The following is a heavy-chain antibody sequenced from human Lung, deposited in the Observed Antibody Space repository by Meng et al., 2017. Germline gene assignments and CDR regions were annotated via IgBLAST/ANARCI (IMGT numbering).Heavy chain of an antibody. Sequence: QVRLVQSGAEAKTPGASGKVYCKASGYTFTSYAMHWVRQAPGQRLGWMGRINPKSGDTHYAQRFQGRVTRTGDTSISTAYMELSGLRSDDTAMYYCARDEDISAADKLFGDYWGQGTLVTVSS. V-gene: IGHV1-2*06. D-gene: IGHD6-13*01. CDR3: ARDEDISAADKLFGDY. J-gene: IGHJ4*02. CDR1: GYTFTSYA. CDR2: INPKSGDT.